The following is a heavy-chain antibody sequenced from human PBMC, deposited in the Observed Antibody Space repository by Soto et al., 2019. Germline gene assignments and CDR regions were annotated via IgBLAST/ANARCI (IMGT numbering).Heavy chain of an antibody. D-gene: IGHD3-10*01. CDR1: GYTFTSYD. Sequence: QVQLVQSGAEVKKPGASVKVSCKASGYTFTSYDINWVRQATGQGREGMGWMNPNSGNTGYAQKFQGRVTMTRNTSRSTAYMELSSLRSEDTAVYYCARERSSGSYPYPDYWGQGTMVTVSS. J-gene: IGHJ4*02. CDR2: MNPNSGNT. V-gene: IGHV1-8*01. CDR3: ARERSSGSYPYPDY.